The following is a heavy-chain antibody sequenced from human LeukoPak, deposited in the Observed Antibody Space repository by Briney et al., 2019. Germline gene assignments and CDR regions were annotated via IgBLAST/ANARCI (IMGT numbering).Heavy chain of an antibody. CDR1: GYTFTSYG. J-gene: IGHJ4*02. CDR3: ARDGGEQDQNYFDY. Sequence: ASVKVSCKASGYTFTSYGISWVRQAPGEGLEWMGWISAYNGNTNYAQKLQGRVTMTTDTSTSTAYMELRSLRSNDTAVYYCARDGGEQDQNYFDYWGQGTLVTVSS. D-gene: IGHD1/OR15-1a*01. V-gene: IGHV1-18*01. CDR2: ISAYNGNT.